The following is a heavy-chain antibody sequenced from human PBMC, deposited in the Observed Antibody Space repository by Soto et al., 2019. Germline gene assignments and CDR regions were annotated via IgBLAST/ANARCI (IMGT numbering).Heavy chain of an antibody. V-gene: IGHV4-30-2*01. J-gene: IGHJ4*02. D-gene: IGHD6-13*01. Sequence: SETLSLTCAVSGGAISSGGYSWSWIRQPPGKGLEWIGYIYHSGSTYYNPSLKSRVTISVDTSKNQFSLKLSSVTAADTVVYYCARGGSSWPLFHDRGQGTLVTVSS. CDR1: GGAISSGGYS. CDR2: IYHSGST. CDR3: ARGGSSWPLFHD.